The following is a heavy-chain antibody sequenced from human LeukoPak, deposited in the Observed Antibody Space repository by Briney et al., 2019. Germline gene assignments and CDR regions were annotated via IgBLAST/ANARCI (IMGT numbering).Heavy chain of an antibody. D-gene: IGHD5-18*01. CDR1: GFTFSSHS. V-gene: IGHV3-21*01. CDR3: ARGDKYSYGYDY. Sequence: GGSLRLSCAASGFTFSSHSMNWVRQAPGKGLEWVSSISSSSSYIYYADSVKGRFTISRDNAKNSLYLQMNSLRAEDTAVYYCARGDKYSYGYDYWGQGTLVTVSS. CDR2: ISSSSSYI. J-gene: IGHJ4*02.